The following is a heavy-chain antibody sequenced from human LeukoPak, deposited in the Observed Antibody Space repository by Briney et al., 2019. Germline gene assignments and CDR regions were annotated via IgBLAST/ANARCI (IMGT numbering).Heavy chain of an antibody. D-gene: IGHD5-18*01. J-gene: IGHJ6*02. CDR2: IYGGGTT. V-gene: IGHV3-66*01. CDR3: ARDRVETAMGPQFRTYYYYGMDV. Sequence: GRSLRLSCAASGFTVSSNYMTWVRQGPGKGLEGVSVIYGGGTTYYADSVKGRFTISRDNSKNTVYLQMNSLRVEDTAVYYCARDRVETAMGPQFRTYYYYGMDVWGQGTTVTVSS. CDR1: GFTVSSNY.